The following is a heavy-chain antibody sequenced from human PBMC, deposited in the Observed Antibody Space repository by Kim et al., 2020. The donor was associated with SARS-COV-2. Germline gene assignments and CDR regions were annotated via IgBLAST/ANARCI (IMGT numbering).Heavy chain of an antibody. V-gene: IGHV4-59*01. CDR2: IYYTGST. CDR3: ARGGGYPYYLDY. J-gene: IGHJ4*02. CDR1: GGSISGYY. Sequence: SETLSLTCTVSGGSISGYYWSWIWQHPGQGLEWNGYIYYTGSTYSNPPFKSQVTISVDTSKNQFSLKLSSVTAADTAVYYCARGGGYPYYLDYRGQGTLVTVSS. D-gene: IGHD3-16*02.